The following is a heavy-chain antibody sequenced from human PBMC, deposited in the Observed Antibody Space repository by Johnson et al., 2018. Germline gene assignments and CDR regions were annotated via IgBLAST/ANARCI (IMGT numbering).Heavy chain of an antibody. V-gene: IGHV3-21*01. CDR1: GFSFSSYT. J-gene: IGHJ3*02. Sequence: VQLVESGGGLVTPGGSLRLSCAASGFSFSSYTMNWVRQAPGKGLEWVSSISSRSSYKYHADSVKGRFTISRDNAKSSLFLQMNSLRAEDTAVYFCARVSLTGTTGGAFDIWGQGTMVAVSS. CDR2: ISSRSSYK. D-gene: IGHD1-7*01. CDR3: ARVSLTGTTGGAFDI.